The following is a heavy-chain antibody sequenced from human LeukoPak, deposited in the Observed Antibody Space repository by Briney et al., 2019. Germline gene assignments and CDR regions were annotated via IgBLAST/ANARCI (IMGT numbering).Heavy chain of an antibody. V-gene: IGHV4-59*11. CDR1: AGSMRSHY. CDR3: ARLLDNDCSGAPDTFDI. J-gene: IGHJ3*02. D-gene: IGHD2-15*01. CDR2: IYYSGRT. Sequence: PSETLSHTCSVSAGSMRSHYWSWIRQPPGKGLEWMGFIYYSGRTRYNSSLQSRVTISADTSKNQFSLKLTSVTAADTAVYYCARLLDNDCSGAPDTFDIWGQGTMVTVSS.